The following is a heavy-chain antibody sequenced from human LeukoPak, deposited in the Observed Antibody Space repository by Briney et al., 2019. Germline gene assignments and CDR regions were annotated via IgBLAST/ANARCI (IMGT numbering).Heavy chain of an antibody. CDR1: GFTVSSDY. D-gene: IGHD3-10*02. CDR2: IYSGGRT. CDR3: AGCSGSYYYYYYYMDV. Sequence: GGSLRLSCAASGFTVSSDYMSWVRQAPGKGLEWVSVIYSGGRTYYADSVKGRFTISRDNSKNTLYLQMNSLRAEDTAVYYCAGCSGSYYYYYYYMDVWGKGTTVTVSS. V-gene: IGHV3-53*01. J-gene: IGHJ6*03.